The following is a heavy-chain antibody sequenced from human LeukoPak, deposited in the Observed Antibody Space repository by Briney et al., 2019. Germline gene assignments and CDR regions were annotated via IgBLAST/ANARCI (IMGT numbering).Heavy chain of an antibody. J-gene: IGHJ5*02. D-gene: IGHD3-10*01. CDR2: IYYSGST. CDR3: ARRIGPYGSGSYLSPWFDP. CDR1: GYSISSSNW. Sequence: SETLSLTCAVSGYSISSSNWWGWIRQPPGKGLEGIGYIYYSGSTYYNPSLKSRVTMSVDTSKNQFSLRLSSVTAVDTAVYYCARRIGPYGSGSYLSPWFDPWGQGTLVTVSS. V-gene: IGHV4-28*01.